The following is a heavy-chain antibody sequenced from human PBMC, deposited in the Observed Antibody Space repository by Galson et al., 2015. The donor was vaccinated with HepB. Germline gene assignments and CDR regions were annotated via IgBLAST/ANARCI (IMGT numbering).Heavy chain of an antibody. CDR3: AVNKVYYYYGMDV. CDR1: GFTFSSYG. J-gene: IGHJ6*02. V-gene: IGHV3-30*02. D-gene: IGHD1/OR15-1a*01. Sequence: SLRLSCAASGFTFSSYGMHWVRQAPGKGLEWVAFIRYDGSNKYYADSVKGRFTISRDNSKNTLYLQMNSPRAEDTAVYYCAVNKVYYYYGMDVWGQGTTVTVSS. CDR2: IRYDGSNK.